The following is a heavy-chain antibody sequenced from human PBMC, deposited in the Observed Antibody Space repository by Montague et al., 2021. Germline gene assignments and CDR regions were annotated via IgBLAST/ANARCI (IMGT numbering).Heavy chain of an antibody. CDR1: GASFKAYY. J-gene: IGHJ4*02. CDR2: MKSSGDS. CDR3: MWWSGFESGDF. D-gene: IGHD3-3*01. Sequence: SETLSLTCTVYGASFKAYYRSWIRQPPGKGLEWIGEMKSSGDSNYNPSLTSRVTISVDIPKKQFSLNLRSMTAADTAMYYCMWWSGFESGDFWGQGTQVIVSS. V-gene: IGHV4-34*01.